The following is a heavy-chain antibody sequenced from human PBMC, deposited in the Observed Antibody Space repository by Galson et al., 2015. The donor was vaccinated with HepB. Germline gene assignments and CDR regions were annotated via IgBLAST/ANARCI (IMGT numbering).Heavy chain of an antibody. CDR2: IYPGDSDT. V-gene: IGHV5-51*01. CDR1: GYSFTSYW. D-gene: IGHD3-10*01. Sequence: QSGAEVKKPGESLKISCKGSGYSFTSYWIGWVRQMPGKGLEWMGIIYPGDSDTRYSPSFQGQVTISADKSISTAYLQWSSLKASDTAMYYCASFPRPAGSGSYPFYYYYGMDVWGQGTTVTVSS. J-gene: IGHJ6*02. CDR3: ASFPRPAGSGSYPFYYYYGMDV.